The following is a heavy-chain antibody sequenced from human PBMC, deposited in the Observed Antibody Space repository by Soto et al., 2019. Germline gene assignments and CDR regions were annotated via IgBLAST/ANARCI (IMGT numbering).Heavy chain of an antibody. V-gene: IGHV3-64*01. D-gene: IGHD2-21*02. Sequence: EVQLVESGGGLVQPGGSLRLSCAASGFTFSSYAMHWVRQAPGKGLEYVSAITNNGGSTYYANSVKGRFTISRDNSKNTLYLQMGSLRADDMAVYYCARGLNTASDYWGQGTLVTVS. CDR2: ITNNGGST. CDR3: ARGLNTASDY. J-gene: IGHJ4*02. CDR1: GFTFSSYA.